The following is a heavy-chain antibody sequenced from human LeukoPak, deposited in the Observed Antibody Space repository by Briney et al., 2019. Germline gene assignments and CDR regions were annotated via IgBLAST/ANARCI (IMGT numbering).Heavy chain of an antibody. J-gene: IGHJ5*02. CDR2: IWYDGSNK. Sequence: PGGSLRLSCAASGFTFSSYGMHWVRQAPGKGLEWVAVIWYDGSNKYYADSVKGRFTISRDNSKNTLYLQMNSLRAEDTAVYYCAKEVSSSWYKGWFDPWGQGTLATVSS. D-gene: IGHD6-13*01. V-gene: IGHV3-33*06. CDR3: AKEVSSSWYKGWFDP. CDR1: GFTFSSYG.